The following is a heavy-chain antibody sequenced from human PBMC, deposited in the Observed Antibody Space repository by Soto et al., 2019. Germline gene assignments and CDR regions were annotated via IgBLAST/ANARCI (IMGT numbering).Heavy chain of an antibody. CDR3: ARLIGNSWLDS. Sequence: QVQLQQSGPGLVKPSQTLSLNCAISGDSVSSNDATWDWIRQSPSRGLEWLGRTYYRSRWQTDSAISVKTRISINPDTSNYHVSLQLNSVTPDDTAVYYCARLIGNSWLDSWGQGTLVTVSS. CDR1: GDSVSSNDAT. J-gene: IGHJ5*01. CDR2: TYYRSRWQT. D-gene: IGHD3-16*01. V-gene: IGHV6-1*01.